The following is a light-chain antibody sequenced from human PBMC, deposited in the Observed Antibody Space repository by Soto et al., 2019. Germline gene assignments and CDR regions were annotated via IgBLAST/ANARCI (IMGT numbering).Light chain of an antibody. Sequence: DIQITQSPSTLSASVGDRVTITCRASQSISSWLAWYQQKPGKAPKLLIYDASSLESGVPSRFSGSGSGTEFTLTISSLQPDDFATYYCQQYNSYSGTVGHGTKVEIK. CDR3: QQYNSYSGT. CDR2: DAS. V-gene: IGKV1-5*01. J-gene: IGKJ1*01. CDR1: QSISSW.